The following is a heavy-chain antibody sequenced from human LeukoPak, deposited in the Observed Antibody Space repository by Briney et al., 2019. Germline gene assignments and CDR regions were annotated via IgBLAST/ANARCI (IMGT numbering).Heavy chain of an antibody. CDR2: IYYSGST. J-gene: IGHJ6*02. CDR1: GGSISSSSYY. V-gene: IGHV4-39*01. Sequence: SETLSLTCTVSGGSISSSSYYWGWIRQPPGKGLEWIGSIYYSGSTYYNPSLKSRATISVDTSKNQFSLKLSSVTAADTAVYYCARAVNYYDSSGSHKIYYYYGMDVWGQGTTVTVSS. CDR3: ARAVNYYDSSGSHKIYYYYGMDV. D-gene: IGHD3-22*01.